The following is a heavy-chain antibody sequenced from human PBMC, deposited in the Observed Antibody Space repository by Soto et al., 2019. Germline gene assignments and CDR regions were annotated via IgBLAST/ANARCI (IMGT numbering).Heavy chain of an antibody. CDR1: GYTFTSYD. Sequence: VKVSCKASGYTFTSYDINWVRQATGQGLEWMGWMNPNSGNTGYAQKFQGRVTMTRNTSISTAYMELSSLRSEDTAVYYCAREVPGDIVVVVAATHRFDPWGQGTLVTVSS. CDR3: AREVPGDIVVVVAATHRFDP. J-gene: IGHJ5*02. CDR2: MNPNSGNT. V-gene: IGHV1-8*01. D-gene: IGHD2-15*01.